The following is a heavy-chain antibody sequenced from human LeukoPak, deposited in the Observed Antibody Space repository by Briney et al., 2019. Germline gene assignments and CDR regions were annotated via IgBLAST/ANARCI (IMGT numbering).Heavy chain of an antibody. D-gene: IGHD2-2*01. J-gene: IGHJ6*02. CDR3: ALSPIVVVPAAGAQHYYYYGMDV. CDR1: GYTFTSYY. CDR2: INPSGGST. V-gene: IGHV1-46*01. Sequence: ASVKVSCKASGYTFTSYYMHWVRQAPGQGLEWMGIINPSGGSTSYAQKFQGRVTITADESTSTAYMELSSLRSEDTAVYYCALSPIVVVPAAGAQHYYYYGMDVWGQGTTVTVSS.